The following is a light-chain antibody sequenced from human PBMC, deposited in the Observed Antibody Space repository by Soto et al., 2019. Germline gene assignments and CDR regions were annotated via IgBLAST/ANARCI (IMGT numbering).Light chain of an antibody. CDR3: QQFWTTPVS. CDR1: QSLLYNSNNKTY. Sequence: IVMTQSPDSLAVSLGERATINCKSSQSLLYNSNNKTYLAWYQQRPGQSPKLLISWASNRESGVPDRFRGSGSGAAFTLTITSLQTVDVAVYYCQQFWTTPVSFGGGTKVEI. V-gene: IGKV4-1*01. J-gene: IGKJ4*01. CDR2: WAS.